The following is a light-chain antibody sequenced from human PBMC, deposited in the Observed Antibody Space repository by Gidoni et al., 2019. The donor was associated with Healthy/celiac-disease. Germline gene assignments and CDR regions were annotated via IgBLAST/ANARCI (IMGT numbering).Light chain of an antibody. CDR1: QGISSY. Sequence: DIQLTQSPSFLSASVGDRVTITCRASQGISSYLAWYQQKPGKAPKLLIYAASTLQSGVPSRFSGRGSGTEFTLTISSLQPEDFATYYCQQLNSYPRSFXGXTKVEIK. CDR3: QQLNSYPRS. V-gene: IGKV1-9*01. J-gene: IGKJ4*01. CDR2: AAS.